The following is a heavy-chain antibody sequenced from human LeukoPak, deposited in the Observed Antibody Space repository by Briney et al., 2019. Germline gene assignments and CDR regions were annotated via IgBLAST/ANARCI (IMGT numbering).Heavy chain of an antibody. CDR2: IIPIFGTA. J-gene: IGHJ6*03. CDR1: GGTFSSYA. D-gene: IGHD1-26*01. V-gene: IGHV1-69*06. Sequence: GASVKVSCKASGGTFSSYAISWVRQAPGQGLEWMGGIIPIFGTANYAQKFQGRVTITADKSTSTAYMELSSLRSEDTAVYYCARGCGSSKRRYYYMDVWGKGTTVTISS. CDR3: ARGCGSSKRRYYYMDV.